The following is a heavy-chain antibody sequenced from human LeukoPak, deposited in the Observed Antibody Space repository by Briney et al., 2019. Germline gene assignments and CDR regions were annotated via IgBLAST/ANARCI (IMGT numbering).Heavy chain of an antibody. J-gene: IGHJ3*02. CDR1: GFTVSSNY. Sequence: GGSLRLSCAASGFTVSSNYMSWVRQAPGKGLEWVSVIYSGGSTYYADSVKGRFTISRDNSKNTLYPQMNSLRAEDTAVYYCAREGGSLIGDAFDIWGQGTMVTVSS. CDR2: IYSGGST. V-gene: IGHV3-53*01. CDR3: AREGGSLIGDAFDI. D-gene: IGHD3-9*01.